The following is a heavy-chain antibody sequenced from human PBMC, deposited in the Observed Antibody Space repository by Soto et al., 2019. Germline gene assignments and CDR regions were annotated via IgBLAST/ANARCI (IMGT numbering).Heavy chain of an antibody. J-gene: IGHJ4*02. V-gene: IGHV3-74*01. CDR2: LDNDGNNT. Sequence: GGSLRLSCAASGFTFSTYWMHWVRQAPGKGLVWVSRLDNDGNNTRYADSVKGRFTVSRDNGENTVYLQMDRLRAEDTAVYYGAREGGTYFDYWGQGTLVTVSS. D-gene: IGHD3-16*01. CDR3: AREGGTYFDY. CDR1: GFTFSTYW.